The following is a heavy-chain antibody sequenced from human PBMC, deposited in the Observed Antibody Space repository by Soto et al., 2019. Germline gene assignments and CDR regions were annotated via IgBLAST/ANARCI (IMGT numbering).Heavy chain of an antibody. V-gene: IGHV3-9*01. D-gene: IGHD6-19*01. CDR1: GFTFDDYA. CDR2: ISWDSGDI. Sequence: EVQLVESGGGLVQPGRSLRLSCAASGFTFDDYAMHCVRQAPGRGLEWVSSISWDSGDIHYADSVKGRFTISRDNAKKSLYLQMNSLRTEDTALYYCARDINGIAVAAYYGMDVWGQGTTVTVSS. CDR3: ARDINGIAVAAYYGMDV. J-gene: IGHJ6*02.